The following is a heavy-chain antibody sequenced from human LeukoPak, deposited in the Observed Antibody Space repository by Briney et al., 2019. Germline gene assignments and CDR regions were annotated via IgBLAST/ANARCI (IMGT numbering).Heavy chain of an antibody. J-gene: IGHJ6*03. D-gene: IGHD4-17*01. V-gene: IGHV3-72*01. CDR2: TRDKPNSYTT. CDR3: ARVTVTTGSYYYYMDV. CDR1: GFTFSDHY. Sequence: VQPGGSLRLSCAASGFTFSDHYMDWVRQAPGKGLEWVGRTRDKPNSYTTEYAASVKGRFTISRDDSKNSLYLQVNSLKTEDTAVYYCARVTVTTGSYYYYMDVWGKGTTVTVSS.